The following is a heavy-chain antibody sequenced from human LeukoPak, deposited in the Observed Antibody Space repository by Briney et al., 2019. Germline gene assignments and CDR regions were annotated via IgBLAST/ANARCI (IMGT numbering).Heavy chain of an antibody. Sequence: ASVKVSCKASGYTFTSYGISWVRQAPGQGLEWMGWISAYNGNTNYAQKLQGRVTMATDTSTSTAYMELRSLRSEDTAVYYCATGESSGWSEGYFDYWGQGTLVTVSS. CDR2: ISAYNGNT. CDR3: ATGESSGWSEGYFDY. J-gene: IGHJ4*02. CDR1: GYTFTSYG. D-gene: IGHD6-19*01. V-gene: IGHV1-18*01.